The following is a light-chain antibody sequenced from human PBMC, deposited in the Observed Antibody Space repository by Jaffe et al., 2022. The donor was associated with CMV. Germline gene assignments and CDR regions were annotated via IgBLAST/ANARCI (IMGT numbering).Light chain of an antibody. CDR1: SSDVGGYNY. Sequence: QSALTQPASVSGSPGQSITISCTGTSSDVGGYNYVSWYQQHPGKVPKLLIYDVNNRPSGVSNRFSGSKSGNTASLTISGLQAEDEADYFCCSYTASRTLLFGTGTEVTVL. V-gene: IGLV2-14*03. J-gene: IGLJ1*01. CDR3: CSYTASRTLL. CDR2: DVN.